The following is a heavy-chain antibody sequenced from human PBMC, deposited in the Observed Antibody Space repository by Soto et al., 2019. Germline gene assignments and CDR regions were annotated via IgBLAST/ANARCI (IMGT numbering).Heavy chain of an antibody. D-gene: IGHD6-19*01. V-gene: IGHV1-18*01. CDR1: GYTFTSYV. CDR2: ISAYNGNT. J-gene: IGHJ6*02. Sequence: VKLSCKASGYTFTSYVISWVRHATGQGLEWMGWISAYNGNTNYAQKLQGRVTMTTDTSTSTAYMELRSLRSDDTAVYYCARVGSGWYGVWDYYYYGMDVWGQGTTVTVSS. CDR3: ARVGSGWYGVWDYYYYGMDV.